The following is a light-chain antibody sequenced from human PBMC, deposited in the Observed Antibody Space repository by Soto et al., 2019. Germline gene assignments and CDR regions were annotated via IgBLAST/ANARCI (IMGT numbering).Light chain of an antibody. CDR2: GAS. CDR1: QSVSSN. CDR3: QQYNNWASIT. Sequence: EIVMCQSPSTLSVSTGERATLSCRASQSVSSNLAWYQQKPVQAPRLLLYGASTRATGIPARFSGSGSGTEFTLTISSLQSEDFAVYYCQQYNNWASITFGQGTRLEIK. J-gene: IGKJ5*01. V-gene: IGKV3-15*01.